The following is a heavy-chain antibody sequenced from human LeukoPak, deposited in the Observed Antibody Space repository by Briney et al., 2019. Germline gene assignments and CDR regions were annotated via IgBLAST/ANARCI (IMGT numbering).Heavy chain of an antibody. CDR1: GGSISSYY. D-gene: IGHD6-13*01. CDR2: IYYSGST. J-gene: IGHJ4*02. Sequence: PSETLSLTCTVSGGSISSYYWSWIRRPPGKGLEWVGYIYYSGSTSYNPSLRSRVSISVDTSKNQFSLKLSSVTAADTAVYYCARHSSSFFNYWGQGTLVTVSS. V-gene: IGHV4-59*01. CDR3: ARHSSSFFNY.